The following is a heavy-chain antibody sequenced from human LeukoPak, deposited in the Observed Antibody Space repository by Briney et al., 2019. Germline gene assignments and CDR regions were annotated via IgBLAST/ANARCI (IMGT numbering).Heavy chain of an antibody. CDR1: GYSFIDHW. J-gene: IGHJ5*02. Sequence: GESLKISCKGSGYSFIDHWIGWVRQMPGKGLEWMGIIYPDDSETRYNPSFQGQVLISADKSINTTYLQWSRLQASDTAMYYCARQTDGCSGGSCYVWFDPWGQGTLVTVSS. D-gene: IGHD2-15*01. CDR3: ARQTDGCSGGSCYVWFDP. V-gene: IGHV5-51*01. CDR2: IYPDDSET.